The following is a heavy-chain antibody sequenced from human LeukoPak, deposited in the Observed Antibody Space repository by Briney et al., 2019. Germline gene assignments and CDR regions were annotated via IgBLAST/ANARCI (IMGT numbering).Heavy chain of an antibody. Sequence: GGPLTLSCAVSGFSFSSYSLNWVRQAPGKGLEWVSAISGSGGSPYYAGSVTGRSTISKDNSTNTLYLQMNSLRAEDTAVYYCAKNTAMVRDNFDYWGQGTLVTVSS. CDR3: AKNTAMVRDNFDY. CDR1: GFSFSSYS. J-gene: IGHJ4*02. V-gene: IGHV3-23*01. D-gene: IGHD5-18*01. CDR2: ISGSGGSP.